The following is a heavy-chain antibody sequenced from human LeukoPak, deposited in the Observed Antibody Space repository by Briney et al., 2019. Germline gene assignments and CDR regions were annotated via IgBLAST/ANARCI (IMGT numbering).Heavy chain of an antibody. V-gene: IGHV3-48*03. J-gene: IGHJ4*02. CDR3: ARISRHG. CDR2: ISSSGSAI. Sequence: PGGSLRLSCAASGLTFSNYERNWVRQAPGKGLEWVSFISSSGSAINYADSVKGRFTISRDNAKNSLYLQMNSLRAEDTALYYCARISRHGWSQGTLVTVSS. CDR1: GLTFSNYE.